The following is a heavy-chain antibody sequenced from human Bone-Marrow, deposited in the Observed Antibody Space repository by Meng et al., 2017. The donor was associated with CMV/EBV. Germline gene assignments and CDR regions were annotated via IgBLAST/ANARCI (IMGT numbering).Heavy chain of an antibody. CDR3: ARENWNYGADAFDI. V-gene: IGHV3-7*01. CDR2: IKQDGSEK. D-gene: IGHD1-7*01. Sequence: ETLSLTCAASGFTFSSYWMSWVRQAPGKGLEWVANIKQDGSEKYYVDSVKGRFTISRDNAKNSLYLQMNSLRAEDTAVYYCARENWNYGADAFDIWGQGTMVTVSS. CDR1: GFTFSSYW. J-gene: IGHJ3*02.